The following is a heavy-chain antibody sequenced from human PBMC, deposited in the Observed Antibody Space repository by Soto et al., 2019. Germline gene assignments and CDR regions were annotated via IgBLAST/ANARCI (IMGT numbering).Heavy chain of an antibody. CDR3: ARVMIGYLDV. Sequence: ASVKVSFKASGGTFTSYYMPWVRQAPGQGLEWMGIINPSGGSTSYAQKFQGRVTMTRDTSTSTVYMELSSLRSEDTAVYYCARVMIGYLDVWGQGTTVTVSS. V-gene: IGHV1-46*01. CDR1: GGTFTSYY. J-gene: IGHJ6*02. CDR2: INPSGGST. D-gene: IGHD2-21*01.